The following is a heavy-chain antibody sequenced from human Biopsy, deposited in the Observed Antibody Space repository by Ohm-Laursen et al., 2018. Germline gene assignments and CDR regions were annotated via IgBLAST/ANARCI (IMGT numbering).Heavy chain of an antibody. CDR3: GRRGSGGRAFDY. J-gene: IGHJ4*03. CDR2: ISNSGNT. V-gene: IGHV4-59*08. D-gene: IGHD2-15*01. Sequence: SGTLSLTCTVSGDSINSSYWSWIRQAPGKGLEWIGFISNSGNTNYNPSLKSRVTISADTSMNQVSLKLGAVTVGDTAVFYCGRRGSGGRAFDYWGQGSLVTVSS. CDR1: GDSINSSY.